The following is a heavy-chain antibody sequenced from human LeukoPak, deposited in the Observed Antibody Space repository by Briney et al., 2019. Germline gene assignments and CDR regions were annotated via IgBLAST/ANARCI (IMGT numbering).Heavy chain of an antibody. J-gene: IGHJ4*02. CDR1: GFTFSSYS. CDR3: ARDLIVPAATDY. V-gene: IGHV3-21*01. D-gene: IGHD2-2*01. CDR2: ISSSSSYI. Sequence: GGSLRLSCAASGFTFSSYSMNWVRQAPGKGLEWVSSISSSSSYIYYADSVMGRFTISRDNAKNSLYLQMNSLRAEDTAVYYCARDLIVPAATDYWGQGTLVTVSS.